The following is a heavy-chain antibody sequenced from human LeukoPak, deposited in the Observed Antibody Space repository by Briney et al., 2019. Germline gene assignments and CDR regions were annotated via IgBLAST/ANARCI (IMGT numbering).Heavy chain of an antibody. CDR3: ARESSGFGELLSYFDY. Sequence: PSETLSLTCTVSGGSISSYYWSWIRQPPGKGLEWIGYIYYSGSTNYNPSLKSRVTISVDTSKNQFSLKLSSVTAADTAVYYCARESSGFGELLSYFDYWGQGTLVTVSS. D-gene: IGHD3-10*01. V-gene: IGHV4-59*01. CDR2: IYYSGST. J-gene: IGHJ4*02. CDR1: GGSISSYY.